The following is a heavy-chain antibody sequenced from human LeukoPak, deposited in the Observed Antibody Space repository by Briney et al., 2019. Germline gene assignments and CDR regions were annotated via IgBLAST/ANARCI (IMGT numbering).Heavy chain of an antibody. CDR2: INPNSGDT. CDR3: ARDGNFDY. D-gene: IGHD1-14*01. J-gene: IGHJ4*02. Sequence: GASVKVSCKACGYTFIDYYMHWVRQAPGQGLEWMGWINPNSGDTNYAQKFQGRVTMTRDTSISTVYMEVSRLRSDDTAVYYCARDGNFDYWGQGTLVTVSS. V-gene: IGHV1-2*02. CDR1: GYTFIDYY.